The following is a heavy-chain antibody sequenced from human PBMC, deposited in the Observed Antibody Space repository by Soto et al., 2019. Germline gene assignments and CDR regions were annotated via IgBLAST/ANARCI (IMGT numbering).Heavy chain of an antibody. Sequence: SETLSLTCAVYGGSFSGYYWSWIRQPPGKGLEWIGEINHSGSTNYNPSLKSRVTISVDTSRNTLYLQMSSLRADDTAVYYCVKGEYYYDSSGYYPFDYWGQGTLVTVSS. V-gene: IGHV4-34*01. D-gene: IGHD3-22*01. CDR2: INHSGST. J-gene: IGHJ4*02. CDR3: VKGEYYYDSSGYYPFDY. CDR1: GGSFSGYY.